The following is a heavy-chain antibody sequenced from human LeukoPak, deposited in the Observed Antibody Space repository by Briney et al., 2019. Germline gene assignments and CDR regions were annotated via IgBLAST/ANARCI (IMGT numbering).Heavy chain of an antibody. D-gene: IGHD3-3*01. V-gene: IGHV5-51*01. CDR1: GYSFTSHW. Sequence: GESLKISCKGSGYSFTSHWIVWVRQMPGKGLEWLGIIYPGDSDTRYSPSFQGQVTISADKSISTAYLHWSSLRASDTAMYYCARRPSYDFWSGYYGVDGLDVWGQGTMVTVSS. J-gene: IGHJ3*01. CDR3: ARRPSYDFWSGYYGVDGLDV. CDR2: IYPGDSDT.